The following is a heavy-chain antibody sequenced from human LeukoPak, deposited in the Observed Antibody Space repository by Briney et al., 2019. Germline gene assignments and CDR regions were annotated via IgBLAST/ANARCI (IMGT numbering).Heavy chain of an antibody. V-gene: IGHV3-15*01. CDR1: GFTFSNAW. CDR3: TTVDIVATIQGGFWYYGMDV. CDR2: IKSKTDGGTT. D-gene: IGHD5-12*01. J-gene: IGHJ6*02. Sequence: PGGSLRLSCAASGFTFSNAWMSWVRQAPGKGLEWVGRIKSKTDGGTTDYAAPVKGRFTISRDDSKNTLYLQMNRLKTEDTAVYYCTTVDIVATIQGGFWYYGMDVRGQGTTFTVSS.